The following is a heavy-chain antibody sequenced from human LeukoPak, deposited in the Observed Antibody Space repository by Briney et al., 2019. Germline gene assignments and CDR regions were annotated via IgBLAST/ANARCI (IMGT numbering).Heavy chain of an antibody. CDR3: ARAYDILTGPDY. V-gene: IGHV4-59*01. CDR2: IYYSGST. CDR1: GGSISSYY. Sequence: SETLSLTCTVSGGSISSYYWSWIRQPPGKGLEWIGYIYYSGSTDYNPSLKSRVTISVDTSKNQFSLKLSSATAADTAVYYCARAYDILTGPDYWGQGTLVTVSS. J-gene: IGHJ4*02. D-gene: IGHD3-9*01.